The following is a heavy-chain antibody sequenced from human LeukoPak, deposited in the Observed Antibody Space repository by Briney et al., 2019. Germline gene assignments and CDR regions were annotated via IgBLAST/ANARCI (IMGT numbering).Heavy chain of an antibody. V-gene: IGHV4-38-2*02. CDR3: AREGAYGSGSYYAGWGIDY. Sequence: SETLSLTCTVSGYSISSGYYWGWIRQPPGKGLEWIGYIYYSGSTNYNPSLKSRVTISVDTSKNQFSLKLSSVTAADTAVYYCAREGAYGSGSYYAGWGIDYWGQGTLVTVSS. D-gene: IGHD3-10*01. CDR1: GYSISSGYY. J-gene: IGHJ4*02. CDR2: IYYSGST.